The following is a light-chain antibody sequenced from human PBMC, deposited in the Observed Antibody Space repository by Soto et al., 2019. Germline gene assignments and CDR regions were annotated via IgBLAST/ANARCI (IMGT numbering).Light chain of an antibody. J-gene: IGKJ5*01. V-gene: IGKV3-11*01. CDR2: DAS. CDR3: QQRSSWPIT. CDR1: QSVSRY. Sequence: EIVLTQSPAPLSLSPGERATLSCRASQSVSRYLAWYHQKPGQAPTLLIYDASNRATGIPARFSGSGSGTDFNLTISSLEPEDFAVYYCQQRSSWPITFGQGTRLEIK.